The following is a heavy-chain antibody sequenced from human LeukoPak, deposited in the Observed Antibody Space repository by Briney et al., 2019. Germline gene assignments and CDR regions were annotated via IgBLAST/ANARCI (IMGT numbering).Heavy chain of an antibody. J-gene: IGHJ4*02. V-gene: IGHV1-3*01. CDR3: ARGLSGYPFDY. CDR1: GYTFTSYA. Sequence: GASVKVSCKASGYTFTSYAMHWVRQAPGQRLEWMGWINAGNGNTKYSQKFQGRATITRDTSASTAYMELSSLRSEDTAVYYCARGLSGYPFDYWGQGTLVTVSS. D-gene: IGHD3-22*01. CDR2: INAGNGNT.